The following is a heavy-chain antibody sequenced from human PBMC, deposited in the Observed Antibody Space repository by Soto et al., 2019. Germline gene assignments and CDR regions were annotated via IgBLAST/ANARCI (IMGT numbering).Heavy chain of an antibody. CDR3: ARHKSRIAATPDAFDI. Sequence: QVQLQESGPGLVKPSETLSLTCTVSGGSISSYYWSWIRQPPGKGLEWIGYIYYSGSTNYNPSLKSRVTISVDTSKNQFSLKLSAVTAADTAVYYCARHKSRIAATPDAFDIWGPGTMVTVSS. D-gene: IGHD6-13*01. J-gene: IGHJ3*02. V-gene: IGHV4-59*08. CDR1: GGSISSYY. CDR2: IYYSGST.